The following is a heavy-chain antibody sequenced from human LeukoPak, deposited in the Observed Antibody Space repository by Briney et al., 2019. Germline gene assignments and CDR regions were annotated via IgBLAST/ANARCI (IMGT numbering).Heavy chain of an antibody. CDR2: IYYSGST. V-gene: IGHV4-39*01. J-gene: IGHJ4*02. CDR1: GGSISSSSYY. CDR3: ARRSRARFTSYFDY. D-gene: IGHD3-16*01. Sequence: SETLSLTCTVSGGSISSSSYYWGWIRQPPGKGLEWIGSIYYSGSTYYNPSLKSRVTISVDTSKNQFSLKLSSVTAADTAVYYCARRSRARFTSYFDYWGQGTLVTVSS.